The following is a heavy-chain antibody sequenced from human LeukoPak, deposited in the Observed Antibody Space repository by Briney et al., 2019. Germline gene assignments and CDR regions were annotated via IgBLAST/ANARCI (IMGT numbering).Heavy chain of an antibody. Sequence: PGGSLRLSCAASGFTFDDYGMSWVRQGPGKGLEWVSGINWNGGRTGYADSVKGRFTISRDNAKNSLYLQMNSLRAEDTAVYYCARDAIDNYCGGDCYFFDYWGQGTLVTVSS. CDR3: ARDAIDNYCGGDCYFFDY. CDR1: GFTFDDYG. CDR2: INWNGGRT. D-gene: IGHD2-21*02. J-gene: IGHJ4*02. V-gene: IGHV3-20*04.